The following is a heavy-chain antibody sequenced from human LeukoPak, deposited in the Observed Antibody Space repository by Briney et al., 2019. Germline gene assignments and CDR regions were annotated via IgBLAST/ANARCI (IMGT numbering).Heavy chain of an antibody. CDR2: ISGSGGST. V-gene: IGHV3-23*01. J-gene: IGHJ4*02. D-gene: IGHD2-15*01. Sequence: GGSLRLSCAASGFTFSSYAMSWVRQAPGKGLEWVSAISGSGGSTYYADSVKGRFTISRDNSKNTLYLQMNSLRAEDTAVYCCAKNIVVVVAATRGFDYWGRGTLVTVSS. CDR3: AKNIVVVVAATRGFDY. CDR1: GFTFSSYA.